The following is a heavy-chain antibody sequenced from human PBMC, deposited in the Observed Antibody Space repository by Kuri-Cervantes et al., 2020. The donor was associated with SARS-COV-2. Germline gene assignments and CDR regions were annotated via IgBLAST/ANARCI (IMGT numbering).Heavy chain of an antibody. CDR3: ARVRGGGRAAAGLDY. Sequence: GGSLRLFCAASGFTFSSYWMSWVRQAPGKGLEWVANIKQDGSEKYYVDSVKGRFTISRDNAKNSLYLQMNSLRAEDTAVYYCARVRGGGRAAAGLDYRGQGTLVIVSS. V-gene: IGHV3-7*01. CDR2: IKQDGSEK. D-gene: IGHD6-13*01. CDR1: GFTFSSYW. J-gene: IGHJ4*02.